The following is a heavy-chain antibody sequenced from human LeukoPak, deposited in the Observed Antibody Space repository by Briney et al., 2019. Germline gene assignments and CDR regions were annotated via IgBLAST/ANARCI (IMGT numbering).Heavy chain of an antibody. J-gene: IGHJ4*02. V-gene: IGHV4-59*01. D-gene: IGHD2-21*01. CDR3: ARDNGGARWLVD. CDR1: GGPISSYY. CDR2: IYYSGST. Sequence: SETLSLTCTVSGGPISSYYWSWIRQPPGKGLEWIGYIYYSGSTNYNPSLKSRVTISVDTSKKQFFLKLTSVTAADTAVYYCARDNGGARWLVDWGQGTLVTVSS.